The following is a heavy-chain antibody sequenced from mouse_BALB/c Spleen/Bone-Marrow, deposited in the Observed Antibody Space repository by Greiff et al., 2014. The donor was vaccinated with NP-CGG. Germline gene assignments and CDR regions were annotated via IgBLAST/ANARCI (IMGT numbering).Heavy chain of an antibody. CDR2: IWADGST. V-gene: IGHV2-9*02. CDR1: GFSLPLSF. D-gene: IGHD1-2*01. CDR3: ARITTATGAMDY. Sequence: VTLLASVPGLLAPSPSLSLSCPVSGFSLPLSFLPCVRPPPCTGLELLGVIWADGSTNYNSALMSRLSISKDNSKSQVFLKMNSLQTDDTAMYYCARITTATGAMDYWGQGTSVTVSS. J-gene: IGHJ4*01.